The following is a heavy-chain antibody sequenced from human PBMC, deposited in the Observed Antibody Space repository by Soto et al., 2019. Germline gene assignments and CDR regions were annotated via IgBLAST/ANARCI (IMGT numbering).Heavy chain of an antibody. CDR3: ARDESGAGYYDFWIGGF. CDR2: ISYDGSNK. Sequence: QVQLVESGGGVVQPGRSLRLSCAASGFTFSSYAMHWVRQAPGRGLEWVAVISYDGSNKYYADSVKGRFTISRDNSKNTLYLHMNSLRAEDTAVYYCARDESGAGYYDFWIGGFWGQGTLVTVSS. CDR1: GFTFSSYA. D-gene: IGHD3-3*01. V-gene: IGHV3-30-3*01. J-gene: IGHJ4*02.